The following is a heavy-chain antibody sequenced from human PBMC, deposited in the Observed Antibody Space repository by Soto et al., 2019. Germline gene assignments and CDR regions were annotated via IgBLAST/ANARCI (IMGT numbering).Heavy chain of an antibody. Sequence: PGGSLRLSCAASGFTFSTYDMSWVRRAPGKGLEWVSGISGSGGSTYYANSVKGRFTVSRDNSKSTLYLQMNSLRAEDTAVYYCARRYGGNFDYWGQGTLVTVS. D-gene: IGHD1-26*01. J-gene: IGHJ4*02. CDR1: GFTFSTYD. CDR3: ARRYGGNFDY. V-gene: IGHV3-23*01. CDR2: ISGSGGST.